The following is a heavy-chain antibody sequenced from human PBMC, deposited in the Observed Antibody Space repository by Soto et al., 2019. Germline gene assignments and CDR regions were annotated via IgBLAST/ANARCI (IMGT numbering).Heavy chain of an antibody. Sequence: ASVKVSCKASGYTFIGYGISWVRQAPGQGLEWMGWISAYNDNTNYAQNLQGRVTMTTDTSTSTAYMELRSLRSDDTAVYYCARADSVTTINFGYWGQGTLVTVSS. D-gene: IGHD4-17*01. J-gene: IGHJ4*02. CDR3: ARADSVTTINFGY. V-gene: IGHV1-18*04. CDR1: GYTFIGYG. CDR2: ISAYNDNT.